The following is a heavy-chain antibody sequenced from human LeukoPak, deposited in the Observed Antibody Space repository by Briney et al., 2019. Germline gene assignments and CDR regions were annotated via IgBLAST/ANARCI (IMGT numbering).Heavy chain of an antibody. J-gene: IGHJ5*02. CDR1: GGPMSSYY. CDR2: IYSSGST. D-gene: IGHD3-10*01. V-gene: IGHV4-59*01. Sequence: PSETLSLTCTVSGGPMSSYYWNWVRQPPGKGLEWIGNIYSSGSTDYNPSLKSRVTISLDTSKFQFSLRLSSVTAADTAVYYCARADPNASGYFYRFNWFDPWGQGTLVTVSS. CDR3: ARADPNASGYFYRFNWFDP.